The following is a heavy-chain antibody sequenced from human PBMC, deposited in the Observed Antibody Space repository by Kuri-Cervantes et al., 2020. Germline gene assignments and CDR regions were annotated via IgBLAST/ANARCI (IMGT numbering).Heavy chain of an antibody. CDR1: GFNFSSYW. Sequence: GESLKIFCAASGFNFSSYWMSWVRQAPGKGLEWVANIKQDGSERYYVDSVKGRFTISRDNAKNSLYLQMNSLRAEDTAVYYCARRGEMALDWGQGTLVTVSS. CDR3: ARRGEMALD. V-gene: IGHV3-7*01. CDR2: IKQDGSER. D-gene: IGHD5-24*01. J-gene: IGHJ4*02.